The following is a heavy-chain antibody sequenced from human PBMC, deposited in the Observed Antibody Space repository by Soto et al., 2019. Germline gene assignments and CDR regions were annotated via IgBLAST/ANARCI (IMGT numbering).Heavy chain of an antibody. D-gene: IGHD2-15*01. CDR1: GYTFTGYY. J-gene: IGHJ6*02. V-gene: IGHV1-2*04. CDR3: AREGYCSGGSCYYYYYYGMDV. Sequence: QVQLVQSGAEVKKPGASVKVSCKASGYTFTGYYMHWVRQAPGQGLEWMGWNNPNSGGTNYAQKFQGWVTMTRDTSISTADMELSRLRSDDTAVYYCAREGYCSGGSCYYYYYYGMDVWGQGTTVTVSS. CDR2: NNPNSGGT.